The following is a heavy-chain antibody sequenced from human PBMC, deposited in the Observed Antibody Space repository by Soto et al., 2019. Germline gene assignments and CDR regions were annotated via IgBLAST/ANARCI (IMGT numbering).Heavy chain of an antibody. CDR2: ISSSGSTI. D-gene: IGHD2-2*01. Sequence: GGSLRLSCAASGFTFSDYYMSWIRQAPGKGLEWVSYISSSGSTIYYADSVKGRLTISRDNAKNSLYLQMNSLRAEDTAVYYCARSHVVVVPAAKTGQYNWFDPWGQGTLVTVSS. CDR1: GFTFSDYY. J-gene: IGHJ5*02. CDR3: ARSHVVVVPAAKTGQYNWFDP. V-gene: IGHV3-11*01.